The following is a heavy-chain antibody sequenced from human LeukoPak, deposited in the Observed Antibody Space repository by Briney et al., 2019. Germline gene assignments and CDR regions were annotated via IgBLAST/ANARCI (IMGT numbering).Heavy chain of an antibody. D-gene: IGHD1-1*01. CDR2: IYYSGST. Sequence: SETLSLTCTVSGGSISPYYWSWIRQSPGKGLEWIGNIYYSGSTSYNPSLKSRVTISADTSKNQFSLRLSSVTAADTAVYYCARWNEGFDYWGQGTLVTVSS. V-gene: IGHV4-59*01. J-gene: IGHJ4*02. CDR3: ARWNEGFDY. CDR1: GGSISPYY.